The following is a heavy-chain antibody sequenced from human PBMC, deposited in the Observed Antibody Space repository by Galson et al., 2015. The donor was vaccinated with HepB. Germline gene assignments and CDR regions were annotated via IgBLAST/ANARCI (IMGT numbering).Heavy chain of an antibody. CDR3: ARDRDSWDRGVGYYYGMDV. CDR2: ISYDGSNK. Sequence: SLRLSCAASGFTFSSYAMHWVRQAPGKGLEWVAVISYDGSNKYYADSVKGRFTISRDNSKNTLYLQMNSLRAEDTAVYYCARDRDSWDRGVGYYYGMDVWGQGTTVTVSS. J-gene: IGHJ6*02. D-gene: IGHD6-13*01. CDR1: GFTFSSYA. V-gene: IGHV3-30*04.